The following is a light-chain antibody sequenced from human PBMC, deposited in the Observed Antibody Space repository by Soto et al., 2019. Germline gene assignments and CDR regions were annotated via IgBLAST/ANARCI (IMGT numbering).Light chain of an antibody. Sequence: QSALTQAACVSGSPGQSITISCTGSSSDVGSYNLVSWYQQHPGKAPKPMIYEGTKRPSGVSNRFSGSKSGNTASLTISGLQAEDEADYFCCSYAGSNIYVFGIGTKVTVL. J-gene: IGLJ1*01. CDR1: SSDVGSYNL. CDR2: EGT. CDR3: CSYAGSNIYV. V-gene: IGLV2-23*01.